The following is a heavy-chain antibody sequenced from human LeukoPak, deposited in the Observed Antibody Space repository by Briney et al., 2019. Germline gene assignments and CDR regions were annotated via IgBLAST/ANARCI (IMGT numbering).Heavy chain of an antibody. Sequence: GGSLRLSCAASGFTFSSYAMHWVRQAPGKGLEWVAVISYDGSNKYYADSVKGRFTISRDNSKNTLYLQMNSLRAEDTAVYYCARDHILTGYSKDYYYYMDVWGKGTTVTVSS. J-gene: IGHJ6*03. D-gene: IGHD3-9*01. CDR3: ARDHILTGYSKDYYYYMDV. V-gene: IGHV3-30*04. CDR1: GFTFSSYA. CDR2: ISYDGSNK.